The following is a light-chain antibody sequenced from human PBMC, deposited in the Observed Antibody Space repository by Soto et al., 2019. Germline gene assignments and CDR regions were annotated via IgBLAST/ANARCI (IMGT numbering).Light chain of an antibody. CDR1: SGDIGSYNR. V-gene: IGLV2-14*01. J-gene: IGLJ1*01. Sequence: QSALTQPASVSGSPGQSITISCTGTSGDIGSYNRVSWYQQHPGKAPKLIIYEVTDRPSGVSNRFSGSKSGNTASLTISGLQAEDEPEYYCSSYTNINTMACVFGTGTKVTGL. CDR3: SSYTNINTMACV. CDR2: EVT.